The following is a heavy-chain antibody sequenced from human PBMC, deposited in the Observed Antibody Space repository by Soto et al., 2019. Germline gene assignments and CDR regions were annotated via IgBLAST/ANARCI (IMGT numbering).Heavy chain of an antibody. V-gene: IGHV4-61*05. CDR2: IYYSGST. J-gene: IGHJ6*02. CDR1: GGSFSSCSDY. Sequence: SVTLSVTCTVSGGSFSSCSDYWVCTGQPPGKGLEWIGYIYYSGSTNYNPSLKSRVTISVDKSKNQFSLKLSSVTAADTAVYYCARSQRHYGMDVWGQGTTVTVSS. CDR3: ARSQRHYGMDV. D-gene: IGHD1-1*01.